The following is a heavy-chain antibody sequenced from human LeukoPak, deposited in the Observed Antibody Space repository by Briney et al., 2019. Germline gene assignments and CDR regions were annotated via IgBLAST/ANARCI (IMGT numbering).Heavy chain of an antibody. D-gene: IGHD2-2*01. Sequence: SETLSLTCTVSGGSISSNYWSWIRQPPGKGLEWIGEINHSGSTNYNPSLKSRVTISVDTSKNQFSLKLSSVTAADTAVYYCANRFVVVPAAIFTSAGSWFDPWGQGTLVTVSS. CDR3: ANRFVVVPAAIFTSAGSWFDP. V-gene: IGHV4-34*01. CDR1: GGSISSNY. J-gene: IGHJ5*02. CDR2: INHSGST.